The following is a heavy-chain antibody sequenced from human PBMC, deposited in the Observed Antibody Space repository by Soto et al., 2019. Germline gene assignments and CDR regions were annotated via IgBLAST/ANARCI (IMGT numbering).Heavy chain of an antibody. CDR1: GFTFSSYW. V-gene: IGHV3-74*01. D-gene: IGHD2-15*01. J-gene: IGHJ5*02. CDR2: INSDGSST. CDR3: ARDRYCSGGSCSTGFDP. Sequence: PGGSLRLSCAASGFTFSSYWMHWVRQAPGKGLVWVSRINSDGSSTSYADSVKGRFTISRDNAKNTLYLQMNSLRAEDTAVYYCARDRYCSGGSCSTGFDPWGQGTLVTVSS.